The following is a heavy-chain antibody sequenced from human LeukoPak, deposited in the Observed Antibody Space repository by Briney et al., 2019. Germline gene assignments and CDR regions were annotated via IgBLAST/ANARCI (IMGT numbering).Heavy chain of an antibody. Sequence: GGSLRLSCAVSGFTFSNYWMSWVRQAPGKGLEWVAVISYDGSNKYYADSVKGRFTISRDNSKNTLYLQMNSLRAEDTAVYYCAKDLPYYYDSSQFDYWGQGTLVTVSS. CDR3: AKDLPYYYDSSQFDY. CDR1: GFTFSNYW. D-gene: IGHD3-22*01. V-gene: IGHV3-30*18. CDR2: ISYDGSNK. J-gene: IGHJ4*02.